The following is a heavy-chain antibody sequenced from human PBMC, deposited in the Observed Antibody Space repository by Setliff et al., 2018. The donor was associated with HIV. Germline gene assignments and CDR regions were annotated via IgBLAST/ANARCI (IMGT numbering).Heavy chain of an antibody. D-gene: IGHD3-10*01. J-gene: IGHJ3*02. Sequence: GGSLRLSCAASGFSFSGYGMHWVRQAPGKGLEWVAGVWYNGDNKYYEDSVKGRFTISRDNSKNTVHLEMNSLRVEDTAVYYCAKELGGSGIDAFDIWGQGTMVTVSS. CDR2: VWYNGDNK. CDR3: AKELGGSGIDAFDI. CDR1: GFSFSGYG. V-gene: IGHV3-30*02.